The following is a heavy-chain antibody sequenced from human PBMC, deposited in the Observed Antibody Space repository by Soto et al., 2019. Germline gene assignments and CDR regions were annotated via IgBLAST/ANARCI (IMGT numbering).Heavy chain of an antibody. Sequence: SVKVACKASGGTFSSYAISWVLQAPGQGLECMGGIIPIFGTANYAQKFQGRVTITRDMSTSTAYMELSSLRSEDTAVYYCAAGLGSGWYVDGYWGQGTLVTVSS. CDR1: GGTFSSYA. D-gene: IGHD6-19*01. V-gene: IGHV1-69*05. J-gene: IGHJ4*02. CDR2: IIPIFGTA. CDR3: AAGLGSGWYVDGY.